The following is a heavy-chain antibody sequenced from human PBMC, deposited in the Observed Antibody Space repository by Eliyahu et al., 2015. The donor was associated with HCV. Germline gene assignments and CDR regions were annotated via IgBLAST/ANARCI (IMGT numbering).Heavy chain of an antibody. CDR1: GGSISSSSYY. Sequence: QLQLQESGPGLVKPSETLSLTCTVSGGSISSSSYYWGWIRQPPGKGLEWIGSIYYSGSTYYNPSLKSRVTISVDTSKNQFSLKLSSVTAADTAVYYCADRRWGLRWGSNSPTAEYFQHWGQGTLVTVSS. D-gene: IGHD4-23*01. V-gene: IGHV4-39*01. CDR2: IYYSGST. CDR3: ADRRWGLRWGSNSPTAEYFQH. J-gene: IGHJ1*01.